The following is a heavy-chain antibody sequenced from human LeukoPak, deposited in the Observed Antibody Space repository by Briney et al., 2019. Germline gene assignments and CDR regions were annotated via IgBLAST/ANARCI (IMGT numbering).Heavy chain of an antibody. Sequence: GGSLRLSCAASGFNFTNYNMNWVRQAPGKGLKWVSSISSSSGSIYYADSLKGRFTISRDNAKNSLYLQMNSLRAEDTAVYYCARDLAWDAFDIWGQGTMVTVSS. CDR3: ARDLAWDAFDI. V-gene: IGHV3-21*01. CDR1: GFNFTNYN. J-gene: IGHJ3*02. CDR2: ISSSSGSI.